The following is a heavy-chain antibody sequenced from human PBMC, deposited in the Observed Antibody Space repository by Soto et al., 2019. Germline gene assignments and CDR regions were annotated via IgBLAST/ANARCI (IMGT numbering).Heavy chain of an antibody. D-gene: IGHD3-3*01. Sequence: QVQLVQSGAEVKKPGSSVKVSCKASGGTFSSYAISWVRQAPGQGLEWMGGIIPIVGTANYARKFQGRVTITADESTSTAYMERRSLRSEDTAGYYCGARSTICYGTDVWGQGTTVTVSS. CDR1: GGTFSSYA. CDR2: IIPIVGTA. V-gene: IGHV1-69*12. CDR3: GARSTICYGTDV. J-gene: IGHJ6*02.